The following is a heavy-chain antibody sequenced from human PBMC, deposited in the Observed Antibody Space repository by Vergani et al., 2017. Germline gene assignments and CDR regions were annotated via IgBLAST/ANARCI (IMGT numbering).Heavy chain of an antibody. J-gene: IGHJ4*02. V-gene: IGHV1-2*02. CDR2: INPNSGGT. D-gene: IGHD2-2*01. Sequence: QVQLVQSGAEVKKPGASVKVSCKASGYTFTGYYMHWVRQAPGQGLEWMGWINPNSGGTNYAQKFQGRVTMTRDTSISTAYMELSRLRSDDTAVYYCARDILNIVVVPAANILGLDYWGQGPLVTVSS. CDR3: ARDILNIVVVPAANILGLDY. CDR1: GYTFTGYY.